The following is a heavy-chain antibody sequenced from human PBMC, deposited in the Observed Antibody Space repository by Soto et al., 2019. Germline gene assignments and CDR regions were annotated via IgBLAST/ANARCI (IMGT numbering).Heavy chain of an antibody. Sequence: SETLSLTCTVSGGSISSSSYYWGWIRQPPGKGLEWIGSIYYSGSTYYNPSLKSRVTISVDTSKNQFSLKLSSVTAADTAVYYCARAPAVAGTGSDYWGQGTLVTVSS. CDR2: IYYSGST. J-gene: IGHJ4*02. CDR3: ARAPAVAGTGSDY. CDR1: GGSISSSSYY. D-gene: IGHD6-19*01. V-gene: IGHV4-39*07.